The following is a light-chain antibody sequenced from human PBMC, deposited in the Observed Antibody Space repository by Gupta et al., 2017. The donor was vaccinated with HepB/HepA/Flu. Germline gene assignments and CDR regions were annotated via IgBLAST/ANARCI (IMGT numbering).Light chain of an antibody. CDR1: SSNIGAGYD. CDR2: DDR. CDR3: QSYDSSLSSWV. Sequence: HSVLTQPPSVSGAPGQRVTISCTGCSSNIGAGYDVHWYQQLPGTAPHLLISDDRNRPSGVPDRFSGSKSGTSASLAITGLQAEDEADYYCQSYDSSLSSWVFGGGTKLTVL. V-gene: IGLV1-40*01. J-gene: IGLJ3*02.